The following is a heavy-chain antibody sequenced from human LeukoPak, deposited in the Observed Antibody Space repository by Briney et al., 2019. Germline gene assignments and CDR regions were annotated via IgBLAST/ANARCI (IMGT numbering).Heavy chain of an antibody. D-gene: IGHD5-24*01. Sequence: GGSLRLSCTASGFTFGDYAVSWVRQAPGKGLEWVGFIRSKTDGGTTDYAAPVKGRFTISRDDSKNTLYLQMNSLKTEDTAVYYCTTEGPRDGYNVRWGQGTLVTVSS. CDR1: GFTFGDYA. V-gene: IGHV3-49*04. J-gene: IGHJ4*02. CDR2: IRSKTDGGTT. CDR3: TTEGPRDGYNVR.